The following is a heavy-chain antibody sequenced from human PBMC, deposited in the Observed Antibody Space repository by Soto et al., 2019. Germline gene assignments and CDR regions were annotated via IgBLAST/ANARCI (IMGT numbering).Heavy chain of an antibody. V-gene: IGHV3-30-3*01. D-gene: IGHD3-3*01. J-gene: IGHJ4*02. CDR3: ARDKRDLRFLEWSYYFDY. CDR1: GFTFSSCA. CDR2: ISYDGSNK. Sequence: QVQLVESGGGVVQPGRSLRLSCAASGFTFSSCAMHWVRQAPGKGLEWGALISYDGSNKYYADSGKGRFTISRDNSKNTLYLQMNSLRAEDTAVYYCARDKRDLRFLEWSYYFDYWGQGTLVTVSS.